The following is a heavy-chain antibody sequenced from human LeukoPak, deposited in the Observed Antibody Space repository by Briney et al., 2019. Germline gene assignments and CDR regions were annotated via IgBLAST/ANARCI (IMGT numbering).Heavy chain of an antibody. J-gene: IGHJ4*02. CDR2: INSSGGTT. CDR1: GYTFTGYY. V-gene: IGHV1-46*01. CDR3: ARGGWYYFDY. D-gene: IGHD6-19*01. Sequence: ASVKVSCKASGYTFTGYYMHWVRQAPGQGLEWMGIINSSGGTTSYAQKFQGRVTMTRDTFTSTVYMELSSLRSEDTAVYYCARGGWYYFDYWGQGTLVTVSS.